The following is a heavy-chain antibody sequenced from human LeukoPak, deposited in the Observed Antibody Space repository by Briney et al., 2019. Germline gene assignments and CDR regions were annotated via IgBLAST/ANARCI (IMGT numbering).Heavy chain of an antibody. V-gene: IGHV3-7*01. Sequence: GGSLRLSCAASGFTFSSYWMSWVRQAPGKGLEWVANIKQDGSEKYYVDSVKGRFTISRDNAKNSLYLQMNSLRAEDTAVYYCAREDQEYDLWSGYYSDYYYYMDVWGKGTTVTVSS. CDR3: AREDQEYDLWSGYYSDYYYYMDV. D-gene: IGHD3-3*01. CDR1: GFTFSSYW. J-gene: IGHJ6*03. CDR2: IKQDGSEK.